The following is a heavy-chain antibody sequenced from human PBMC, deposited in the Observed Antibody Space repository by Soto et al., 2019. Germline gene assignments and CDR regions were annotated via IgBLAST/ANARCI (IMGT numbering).Heavy chain of an antibody. CDR3: ARDDVLCDGGRCYGIPLDV. V-gene: IGHV3-66*01. CDR1: GFTVSSKY. D-gene: IGHD2-15*01. J-gene: IGHJ6*03. CDR2: IQSGGTT. Sequence: EVQLVESGGGLVQPGGSLRLSCAASGFTVSSKYMTWVRQAPGKGLEWVSLIQSGGTTYYADSVKGRFTISRDTSENTLHLQMDSLRVEDTAGYYCARDDVLCDGGRCYGIPLDVCGKGTTVTVSS.